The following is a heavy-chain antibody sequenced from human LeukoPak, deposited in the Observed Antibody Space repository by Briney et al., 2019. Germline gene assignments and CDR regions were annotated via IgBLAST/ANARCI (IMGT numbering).Heavy chain of an antibody. D-gene: IGHD3-16*01. CDR3: AREYYYAGFDY. CDR1: GYTFTSYD. Sequence: GASVKVSCKDSGYTFTSYDINWVRQATGQGLEWMGWMNPNNGNTGYAQKFQGRVTMTRNTSTSTVYMELSSLRSEDTAVYYCAREYYYAGFDYWGQGTLITVSS. J-gene: IGHJ4*02. CDR2: MNPNNGNT. V-gene: IGHV1-8*01.